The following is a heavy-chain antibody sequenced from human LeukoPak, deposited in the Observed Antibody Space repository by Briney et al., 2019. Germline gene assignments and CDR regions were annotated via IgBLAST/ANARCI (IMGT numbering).Heavy chain of an antibody. CDR1: RFLVSDNY. D-gene: IGHD1-7*01. V-gene: IGHV3-53*01. Sequence: GGSLRLSCAASRFLVSDNYMHWLRQAPGKGLEWVSVLYTGGSTYYADSGKGRFTISRDNSKNTLYLQMNSLRVEDTAVYYCARDHWNYHAFDYWGQGTLVTVSS. CDR3: ARDHWNYHAFDY. J-gene: IGHJ4*02. CDR2: LYTGGST.